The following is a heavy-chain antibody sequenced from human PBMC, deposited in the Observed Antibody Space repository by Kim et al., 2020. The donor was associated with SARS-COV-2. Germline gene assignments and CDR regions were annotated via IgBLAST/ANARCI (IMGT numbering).Heavy chain of an antibody. V-gene: IGHV3-30*01. J-gene: IGHJ4*02. CDR3: ARESFYGDYNFDY. Sequence: YADSVKGRFTISRDNSKNTLYLQMNSLRAEDTAVYYCARESFYGDYNFDYWGQGTLVTVSS. D-gene: IGHD4-17*01.